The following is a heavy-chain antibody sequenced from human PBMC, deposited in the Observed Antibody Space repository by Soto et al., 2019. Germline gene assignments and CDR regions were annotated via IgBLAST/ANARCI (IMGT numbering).Heavy chain of an antibody. J-gene: IGHJ4*02. Sequence: PSETLSLTCSVSGGYVHSYYWSWLRQSPGRGLEWIAYIYYTGSTKYNPSLKSRATISLDTSKSEVYLKMTSVTAADTAVYYCARARVRGVSPDYDFWGQGTQVTVSS. CDR2: IYYTGST. V-gene: IGHV4-59*02. CDR3: ARARVRGVSPDYDF. D-gene: IGHD2-8*01. CDR1: GGYVHSYY.